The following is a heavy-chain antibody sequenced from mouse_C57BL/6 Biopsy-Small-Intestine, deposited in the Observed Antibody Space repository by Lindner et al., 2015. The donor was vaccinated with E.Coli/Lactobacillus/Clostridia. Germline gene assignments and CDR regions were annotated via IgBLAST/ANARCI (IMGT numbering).Heavy chain of an antibody. CDR3: ARDYGYSKEPFY. Sequence: SVKVSCKXSGYTFTSYGISWVRQAPGQGLEWMGWISGYNGNTNYAQKLQGRVTITWDSSASTASMDLKSLKSEDTAVYFCARDYGYSKEPFYWGQGTLVTVSS. CDR2: ISGYNGNT. D-gene: IGHD1-2*01. V-gene: IGHV1-85*01. J-gene: IGHJ4*01. CDR1: GYTFTSYG.